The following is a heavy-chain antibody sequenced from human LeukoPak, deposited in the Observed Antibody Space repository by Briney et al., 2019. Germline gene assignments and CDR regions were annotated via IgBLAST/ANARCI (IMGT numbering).Heavy chain of an antibody. D-gene: IGHD1/OR15-1a*01. CDR3: ARDGLGNNHMDV. CDR1: GGSISSYY. V-gene: IGHV4-59*01. Sequence: SETLSLTCTVSGGSISSYYWSWIRQPPGKGLEWIGYIYYSGSTNYNPSLKSRVTISVDTSKTQFSLKLISVTAADTAVYYCARDGLGNNHMDVWGKGTTVTVSS. CDR2: IYYSGST. J-gene: IGHJ6*03.